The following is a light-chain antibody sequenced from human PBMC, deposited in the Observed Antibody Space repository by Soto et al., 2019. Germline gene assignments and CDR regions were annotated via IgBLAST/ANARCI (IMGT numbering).Light chain of an antibody. J-gene: IGKJ1*01. V-gene: IGKV1-39*01. CDR1: QSISSY. CDR3: QQYNSWPWT. Sequence: DIQMTQSPSSLSASVGGRVTITCRASQSISSYLNWYQQKPGKAPKLLIHAASRLQRGFPARFSGSGSGTDFTLTISSLQSEDFATYYCQQYNSWPWTFGQGTKVDIK. CDR2: AAS.